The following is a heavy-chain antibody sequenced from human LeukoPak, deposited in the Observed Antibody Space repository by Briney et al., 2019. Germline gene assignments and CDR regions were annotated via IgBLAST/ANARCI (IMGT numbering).Heavy chain of an antibody. V-gene: IGHV3-23*01. Sequence: GGSLRLSCAASGFTFSSYVMSWVRQAPGKGLEWVSAISGSGGSTYYADSVKGRFTISRDNSKNTLYLQVNSLRAEDTAVYYCAKDDDFWSGYYNYWGQGTLVTVSS. CDR3: AKDDDFWSGYYNY. CDR2: ISGSGGST. D-gene: IGHD3-3*01. J-gene: IGHJ4*02. CDR1: GFTFSSYV.